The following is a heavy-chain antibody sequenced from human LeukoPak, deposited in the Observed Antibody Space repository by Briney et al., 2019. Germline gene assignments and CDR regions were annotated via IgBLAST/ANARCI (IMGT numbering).Heavy chain of an antibody. V-gene: IGHV3-21*01. CDR3: TTDVGYFDF. D-gene: IGHD1-26*01. Sequence: GGSLRLSCAASGFTFSTYSMNWVRQAPGKGLEWVSSISSSSSYICYADSVKGRFTISRDNAKNSLYLQMNSLRAEDTAVYYCTTDVGYFDFRGQGTLVTVSS. J-gene: IGHJ4*02. CDR2: ISSSSSYI. CDR1: GFTFSTYS.